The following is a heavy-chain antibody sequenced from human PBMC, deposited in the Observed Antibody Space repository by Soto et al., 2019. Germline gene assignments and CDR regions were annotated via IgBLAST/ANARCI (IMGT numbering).Heavy chain of an antibody. V-gene: IGHV3-48*03. Sequence: PGGSLRLSCAASGFTFSSYEMNWVRQAPGKGLEWVSYISSSGSTIYYADSVKGRFTISRDNAKNSLYLQMNSLRAEDTAVYYCARSELYYDSSGYVDYWGQGTLVTVSS. D-gene: IGHD3-22*01. CDR2: ISSSGSTI. CDR1: GFTFSSYE. J-gene: IGHJ4*02. CDR3: ARSELYYDSSGYVDY.